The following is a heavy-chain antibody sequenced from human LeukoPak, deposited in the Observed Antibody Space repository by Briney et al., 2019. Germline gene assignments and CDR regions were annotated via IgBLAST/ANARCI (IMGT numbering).Heavy chain of an antibody. CDR2: ISSSGSTI. CDR3: AREEAVGTHAYFDY. CDR1: GFTFSSYE. J-gene: IGHJ4*02. Sequence: GGSLRLSCAASGFTFSSYEMNWVRQAPGKGLGWVSYISSSGSTIYYADSVKGRFTISRDNAKNSLYLQMNSLRAEDTAVYYCAREEAVGTHAYFDYWGQGTLVTVSS. V-gene: IGHV3-48*03. D-gene: IGHD2-21*02.